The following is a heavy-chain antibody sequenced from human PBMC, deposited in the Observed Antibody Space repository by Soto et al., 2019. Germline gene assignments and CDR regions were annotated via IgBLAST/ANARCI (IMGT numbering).Heavy chain of an antibody. D-gene: IGHD2-21*02. J-gene: IGHJ6*02. Sequence: ASVKVSCKASGYTFTSYGISWVRQAPGQGLKRMGWISAYNGNTNYAQKLQGRVAMTTDTSTSTAYMELRSLRSDDTAVYYCARGGSSHIVVVTAILYGMDVWGQGTTVTVSS. CDR3: ARGGSSHIVVVTAILYGMDV. CDR1: GYTFTSYG. CDR2: ISAYNGNT. V-gene: IGHV1-18*01.